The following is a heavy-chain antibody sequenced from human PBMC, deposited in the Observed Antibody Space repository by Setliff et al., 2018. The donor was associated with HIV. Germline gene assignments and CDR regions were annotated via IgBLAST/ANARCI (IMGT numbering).Heavy chain of an antibody. J-gene: IGHJ3*02. Sequence: ASVNVSCKASGYTFTGYYMHWVRQAPGQGLEWMGWINPNSGGTNFAQKFQGWVAMTRDTSISTAYMELSRLRSDDTAVYYCARDGNIAPGDAFDIWGQGTMVTVSS. V-gene: IGHV1-2*04. D-gene: IGHD6-13*01. CDR2: INPNSGGT. CDR1: GYTFTGYY. CDR3: ARDGNIAPGDAFDI.